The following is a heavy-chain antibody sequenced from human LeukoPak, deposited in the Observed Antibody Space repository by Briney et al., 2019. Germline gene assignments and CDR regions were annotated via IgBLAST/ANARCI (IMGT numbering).Heavy chain of an antibody. CDR3: ARGFFDDILTRPVDY. CDR2: ISSSGSTI. V-gene: IGHV3-48*04. J-gene: IGHJ4*02. Sequence: PGGSLRLSCAASGFTFSSYGMHWVRQAPGKGLEWVSYISSSGSTIYYADSVKGRFTISRDNAKNSLYLQTNSLRAEDTAVYYCARGFFDDILTRPVDYWGQGTLVTVSS. CDR1: GFTFSSYG. D-gene: IGHD3-9*01.